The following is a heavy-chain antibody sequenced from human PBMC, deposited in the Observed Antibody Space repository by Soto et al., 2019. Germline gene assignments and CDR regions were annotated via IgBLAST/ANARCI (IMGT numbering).Heavy chain of an antibody. V-gene: IGHV1-69*02. CDR3: AASYGSGYRAFDY. J-gene: IGHJ4*02. CDR2: VNPIVSMS. CDR1: GDTFSFYT. D-gene: IGHD3-10*01. Sequence: QVQLVQSGAEVRKPGSSVKVSCKASGDTFSFYTINWVRQAPGLGLEWMGRVNPIVSMSNYAQKFQGRVTIPEDKSTNTAYMQLSSLRSDDTAIYYCAASYGSGYRAFDYWGQGALVTVSS.